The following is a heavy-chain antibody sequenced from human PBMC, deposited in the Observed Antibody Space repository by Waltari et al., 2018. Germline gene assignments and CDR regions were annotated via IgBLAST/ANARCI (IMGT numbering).Heavy chain of an antibody. D-gene: IGHD4-17*01. Sequence: QLQESGPGLVKPSETLSLTRTVSGGPISSDSRSWTRQPPGQGLEWSGNISYSGSTNYNPSLKSRVTISVDTSKNQFSLKLSSVTAADTAVYYCARVPPLSVTTHRYYYYGMDVWGQGTTVTVSS. CDR1: GGPISSDS. V-gene: IGHV4-59*01. CDR2: ISYSGST. CDR3: ARVPPLSVTTHRYYYYGMDV. J-gene: IGHJ6*02.